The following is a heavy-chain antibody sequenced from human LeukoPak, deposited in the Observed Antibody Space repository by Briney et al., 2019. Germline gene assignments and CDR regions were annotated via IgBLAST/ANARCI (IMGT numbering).Heavy chain of an antibody. J-gene: IGHJ5*02. CDR1: GFTFSSYG. D-gene: IGHD3-10*01. Sequence: GGSLRLSCAASGFTFSSYGMHWVRQAPGKGLEWVAFIRYDGSNKYYADSVKGRFTISRDDSKNTLYLQMNSLRAEDTAVYYCAKDQSGTFDWFDPWGQGTLVTVSS. CDR3: AKDQSGTFDWFDP. CDR2: IRYDGSNK. V-gene: IGHV3-30*02.